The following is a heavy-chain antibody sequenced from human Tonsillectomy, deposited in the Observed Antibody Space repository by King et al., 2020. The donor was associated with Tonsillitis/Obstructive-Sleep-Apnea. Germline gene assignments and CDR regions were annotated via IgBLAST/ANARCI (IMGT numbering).Heavy chain of an antibody. Sequence: DVQLVESGGGLVQPGGSLRLSCAASGFTFSNYAMSWVRQTPGKGLEWVSATSGTGGTTYSTDSVKGRFTISRDNSKNTLYLQMNSLRAEDTAVYFCAKVFGDYVIAYWGQGTLVTVSS. J-gene: IGHJ4*02. CDR3: AKVFGDYVIAY. CDR2: TSGTGGTT. V-gene: IGHV3-23*04. D-gene: IGHD4-17*01. CDR1: GFTFSNYA.